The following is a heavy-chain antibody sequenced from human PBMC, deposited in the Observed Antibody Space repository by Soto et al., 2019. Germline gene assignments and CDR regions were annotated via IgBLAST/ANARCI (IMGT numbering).Heavy chain of an antibody. CDR2: IYYSGST. CDR1: GGSISSSSYY. V-gene: IGHV4-39*01. Sequence: SETLSLTCTVSGGSISSSSYYWGWIRQPPGKGLEWIGSIYYSGSTYYNPSLKSRVTISVDTSKNQFSLKLSSVTAADTAVYYCARQANRGGLIWFGEQMYNWFDTWGQGTLVTVSS. J-gene: IGHJ5*02. CDR3: ARQANRGGLIWFGEQMYNWFDT. D-gene: IGHD3-10*01.